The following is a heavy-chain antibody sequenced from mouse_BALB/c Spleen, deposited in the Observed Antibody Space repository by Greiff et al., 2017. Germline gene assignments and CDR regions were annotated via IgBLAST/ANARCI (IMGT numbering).Heavy chain of an antibody. CDR1: GFTFSSYT. D-gene: IGHD2-1*01. V-gene: IGHV5-12-2*01. Sequence: DVHLVESGGGLVQPGGSLKLSCAASGFTFSSYTMSWVRQTPEKRLEWVAYISNGGGSTYYPDTVKGRFTISRDNAKNTLYLQMSSLKSEDTAMYYCARHDGNYWYFDVWGAGTTVTVSS. J-gene: IGHJ1*01. CDR2: ISNGGGST. CDR3: ARHDGNYWYFDV.